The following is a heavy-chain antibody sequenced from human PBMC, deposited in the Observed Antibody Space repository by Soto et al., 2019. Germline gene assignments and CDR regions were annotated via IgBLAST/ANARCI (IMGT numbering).Heavy chain of an antibody. D-gene: IGHD2-15*01. V-gene: IGHV4-31*03. CDR1: GGSIKSGGYY. CDR2: IHYRGRT. J-gene: IGHJ4*02. CDR3: ARCRDAFGFDS. Sequence: PSETLSLTCNVSGGSIKSGGYYWGWIRQPPGKGLEWIGYIHYRGRTSYNPSLESRASISLDTSGHHFSLKLTSVTAADTAVYYCARCRDAFGFDSWGQGTLVTVS.